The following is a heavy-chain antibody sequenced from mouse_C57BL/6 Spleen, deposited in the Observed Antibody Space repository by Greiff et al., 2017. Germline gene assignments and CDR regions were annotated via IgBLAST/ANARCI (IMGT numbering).Heavy chain of an antibody. V-gene: IGHV1-59*01. CDR3: AKGYGSSYGNY. D-gene: IGHD1-1*01. CDR2: IDPSDSYT. CDR1: GYTFTSYW. Sequence: QVQLQQPGAELVRPGTSVKLSCKASGYTFTSYWMHWVKQRPGQGLEWIGVIDPSDSYTNYNQKFKGKATLTVDTSSSTAYMQLSSLTSEDSAVYYCAKGYGSSYGNYWGQGTTLTVSS. J-gene: IGHJ2*01.